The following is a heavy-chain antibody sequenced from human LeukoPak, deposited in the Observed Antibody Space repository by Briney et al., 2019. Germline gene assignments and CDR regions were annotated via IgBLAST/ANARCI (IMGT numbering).Heavy chain of an antibody. D-gene: IGHD2-2*01. V-gene: IGHV1-69*06. CDR3: ARDEGYCSSTSCPGHY. CDR2: IIPIFGTA. J-gene: IGHJ4*02. Sequence: SVKVSCKASGGTFSSYAISWVRQAPGQGLEWMGGIIPIFGTANYAQKFQGRVTITADKSTSTAYMELSGLRSEDTAVYYCARDEGYCSSTSCPGHYWGQGTLVTVSS. CDR1: GGTFSSYA.